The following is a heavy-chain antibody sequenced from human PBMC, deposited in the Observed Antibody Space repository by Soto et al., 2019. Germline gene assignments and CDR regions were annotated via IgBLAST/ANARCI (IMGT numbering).Heavy chain of an antibody. CDR3: ARRLPVGATMDY. Sequence: LSLTCTVSGGSISSYYWSWIRQPPGKGLEWIGYIYYSGSTNYNPSLKSRVTISVDTSKNQFSLKLSSVTAADTAVYYCARRLPVGATMDYWGQGTLVTVS. CDR2: IYYSGST. J-gene: IGHJ4*02. CDR1: GGSISSYY. D-gene: IGHD1-26*01. V-gene: IGHV4-59*01.